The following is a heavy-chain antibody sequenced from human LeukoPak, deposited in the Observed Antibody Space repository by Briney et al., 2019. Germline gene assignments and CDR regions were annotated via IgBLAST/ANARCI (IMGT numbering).Heavy chain of an antibody. CDR2: IYYSGST. CDR1: GGSISSGGYY. D-gene: IGHD3-10*01. Sequence: SSETLSLTCTVSGGSISSGGYYWSWIRQHPGKGLEWIGYIYYSGSTYYNPSLKSRVTISVDTSKNQFSLKLSSVTAADTAVYYCARVYGSGSSDTFDYWGQGTLVTVSS. V-gene: IGHV4-31*03. J-gene: IGHJ4*02. CDR3: ARVYGSGSSDTFDY.